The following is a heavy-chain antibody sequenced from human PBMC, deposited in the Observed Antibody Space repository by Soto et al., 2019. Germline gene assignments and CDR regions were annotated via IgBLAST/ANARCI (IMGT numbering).Heavy chain of an antibody. CDR2: ISPYNGNT. Sequence: QVQLVQSGAEVKKPGASVGVSCKAPGYTFTSYGISWVRQAPGQGLEGMGWISPYNGNTNSPQKLQGRVPMTTDASTNTAYMELRILRSDDTAVYYCARDTGYESDYWGQGTLVTVSS. J-gene: IGHJ4*02. CDR1: GYTFTSYG. D-gene: IGHD5-12*01. V-gene: IGHV1-18*01. CDR3: ARDTGYESDY.